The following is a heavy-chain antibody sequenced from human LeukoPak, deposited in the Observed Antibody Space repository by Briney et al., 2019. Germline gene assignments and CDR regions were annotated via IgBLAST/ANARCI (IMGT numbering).Heavy chain of an antibody. CDR1: GYTFTGHY. Sequence: ASVKVSCKASGYTFTGHYIHWVRRAPGQAFEWMGWINPNSGGTNYALKFQDRVTMTRDTSIRTAYVELNRLKSDDSAVYYCARARSSWHTAKLWGEGTLVTVSS. D-gene: IGHD6-13*01. CDR2: INPNSGGT. V-gene: IGHV1-2*02. CDR3: ARARSSWHTAKL. J-gene: IGHJ4*02.